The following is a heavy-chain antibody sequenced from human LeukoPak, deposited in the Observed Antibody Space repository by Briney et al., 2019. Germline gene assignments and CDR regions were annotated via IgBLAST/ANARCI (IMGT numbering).Heavy chain of an antibody. Sequence: GASVKVSCKASGYTFTGYYMHWVRQAPGQGLEWMGWINPNSDGTNYAQKFQGRVTMTRDTSISTAYMELSRLRSDDTAVYYCARARGVTMIVVAIFDYWGQGTLVTVSS. V-gene: IGHV1-2*02. J-gene: IGHJ4*02. CDR1: GYTFTGYY. CDR2: INPNSDGT. CDR3: ARARGVTMIVVAIFDY. D-gene: IGHD3-22*01.